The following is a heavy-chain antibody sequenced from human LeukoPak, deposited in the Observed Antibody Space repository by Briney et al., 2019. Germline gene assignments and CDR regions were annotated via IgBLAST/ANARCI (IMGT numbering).Heavy chain of an antibody. CDR2: IYYSGST. CDR3: ARIDSGSSLDY. D-gene: IGHD1-26*01. J-gene: IGHJ4*02. CDR1: GGSISSGGYY. V-gene: IGHV4-61*08. Sequence: SETLSLTCTVSGGSISSGGYYWSWIRQHPGKGLEWIGYIYYSGSTNYNPSLKSRVTMSVDTSKNQFSLKLSSVTAADTAVYYCARIDSGSSLDYWGQGTLVTVSS.